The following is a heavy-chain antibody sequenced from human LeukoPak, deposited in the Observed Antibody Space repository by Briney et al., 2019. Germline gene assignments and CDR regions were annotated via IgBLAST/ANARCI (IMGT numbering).Heavy chain of an antibody. CDR1: GGSISSYY. Sequence: SETLSLTCTVSGGSISSYYWSWIRQPPGKGLEWIGYIYYSGSTNYNPSLTSRVTISVDTSKNQFSLKLSSVTAADTAVYYCARVSPSLWYYGMDVWGQGTTVTVSS. CDR2: IYYSGST. J-gene: IGHJ6*02. CDR3: ARVSPSLWYYGMDV. V-gene: IGHV4-59*01. D-gene: IGHD2-21*01.